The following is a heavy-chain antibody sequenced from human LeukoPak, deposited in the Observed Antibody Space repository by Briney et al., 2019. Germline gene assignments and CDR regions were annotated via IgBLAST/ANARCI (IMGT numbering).Heavy chain of an antibody. CDR2: ISGGGGST. CDR3: ATTRYYYDSSGYSNFDY. Sequence: GGSLRLSCAAAGFTFSSYAMNWVRQAPGKGLDWVSAISGGGGSTYYADSVKGRFTISRDNSKNTLYLQMNSLRAEDTAVYYCATTRYYYDSSGYSNFDYWGQGTLVTVSS. CDR1: GFTFSSYA. V-gene: IGHV3-23*01. D-gene: IGHD3-22*01. J-gene: IGHJ4*02.